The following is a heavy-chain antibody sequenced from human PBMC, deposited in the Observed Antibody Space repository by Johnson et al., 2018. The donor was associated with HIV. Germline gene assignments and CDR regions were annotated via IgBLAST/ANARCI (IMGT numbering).Heavy chain of an antibody. CDR1: GFNFIDYA. Sequence: VQLVESGGGLVQPGGSLRLSCAASGFNFIDYAMIWVRQAPGKGLEWVSFISGSEDDTYYADSVKGRFTISRDTSKTTLYLQMNSLRAEDTAVDYCAREGAWELRPGAFDIWGQGTMVTVSS. CDR3: AREGAWELRPGAFDI. CDR2: ISGSEDDT. V-gene: IGHV3-23*04. J-gene: IGHJ3*02. D-gene: IGHD1-7*01.